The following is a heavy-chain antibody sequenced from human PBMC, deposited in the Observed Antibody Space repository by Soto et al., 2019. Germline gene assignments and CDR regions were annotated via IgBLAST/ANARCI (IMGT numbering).Heavy chain of an antibody. CDR3: TTTRPGTNVFDN. CDR1: GITFSNAW. V-gene: IGHV3-15*01. Sequence: GGSLRLSCAASGITFSNAWMNWVRKAPGKGLEYIGRIRSRTDGGTTEYAAPVEGRFTVSRDDSKNTLYLQMSGLKTEDTAVYYCTTTRPGTNVFDNWGQGTLVTVSS. J-gene: IGHJ3*02. CDR2: IRSRTDGGTT. D-gene: IGHD6-13*01.